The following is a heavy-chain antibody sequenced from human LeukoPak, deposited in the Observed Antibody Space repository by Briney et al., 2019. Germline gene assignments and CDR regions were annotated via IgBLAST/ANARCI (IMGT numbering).Heavy chain of an antibody. V-gene: IGHV4-39*01. CDR2: IYCSGST. D-gene: IGHD3-10*01. Sequence: PSETLSLTCTVSGGSISSSSYYWGWIRQPPGKGLEWIGSIYCSGSTYYNPSLKSRVTISVDTSKNQFSLKLSSVTAADTAVYYCARTAIVLLWFGELPYDAFDIWGQGTMVTVSS. J-gene: IGHJ3*02. CDR1: GGSISSSSYY. CDR3: ARTAIVLLWFGELPYDAFDI.